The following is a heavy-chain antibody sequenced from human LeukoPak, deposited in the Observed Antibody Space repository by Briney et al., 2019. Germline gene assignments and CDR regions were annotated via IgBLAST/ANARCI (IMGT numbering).Heavy chain of an antibody. V-gene: IGHV3-66*01. CDR2: IYSGGYT. D-gene: IGHD2-21*01. CDR3: ARAPLGVGYSFDV. J-gene: IGHJ3*01. Sequence: GGSLRLSCAASGFTFSDYYMSWIRQAPGKGLEWVSVIYSGGYTYYADSVEGRFTISRDSSKNTLFLQMNSLRVEDTALYYCARAPLGVGYSFDVWGQGTMVTVSS. CDR1: GFTFSDYY.